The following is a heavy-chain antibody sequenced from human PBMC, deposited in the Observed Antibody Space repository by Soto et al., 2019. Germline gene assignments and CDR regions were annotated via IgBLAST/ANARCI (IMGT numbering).Heavy chain of an antibody. Sequence: GGSLRLSCAASGFTFSSYAMSWVRQAPGKGLEWVSAISGSGGSTYYADSVKGRFTISRDNSKNTLYLQMNSLRAEDTAVYYCAKARAQYYDFWSGYSVVYWGQGTLVT. CDR1: GFTFSSYA. V-gene: IGHV3-23*01. J-gene: IGHJ4*02. CDR3: AKARAQYYDFWSGYSVVY. D-gene: IGHD3-3*01. CDR2: ISGSGGST.